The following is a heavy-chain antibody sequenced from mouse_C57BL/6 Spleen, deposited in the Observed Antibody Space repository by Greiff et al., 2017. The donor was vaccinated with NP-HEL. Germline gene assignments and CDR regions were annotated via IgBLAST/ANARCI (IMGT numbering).Heavy chain of an antibody. J-gene: IGHJ1*03. CDR3: ARGDDYDDGWYFDV. CDR1: GYSITSGYY. CDR2: ISYDGSN. Sequence: EVQVVESGPGLVKPSQSLSLTCSVTGYSITSGYYWNWIRQFPGNKLEWMGYISYDGSNNYNPSLKNRISITRDTSKNQFFLKLNSVTTEDTATYYCARGDDYDDGWYFDVWGTGTTVTVSS. V-gene: IGHV3-6*01. D-gene: IGHD2-4*01.